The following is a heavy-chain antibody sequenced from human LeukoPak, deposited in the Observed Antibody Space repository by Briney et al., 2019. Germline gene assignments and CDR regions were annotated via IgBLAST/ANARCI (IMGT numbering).Heavy chain of an antibody. CDR1: GFIVNTNS. D-gene: IGHD6-19*01. CDR3: ARGLYDTSGWPLGAFDF. Sequence: GGSLRLSCAASGFIVNTNSMSWDRQAPGKGLEWVSSISGSGTYIYYVDSLKGRFTISRDNAKNSLYLQMNSLRAEDTAVYFCARGLYDTSGWPLGAFDFWGQGTMVTVSS. CDR2: ISGSGTYI. J-gene: IGHJ3*01. V-gene: IGHV3-21*01.